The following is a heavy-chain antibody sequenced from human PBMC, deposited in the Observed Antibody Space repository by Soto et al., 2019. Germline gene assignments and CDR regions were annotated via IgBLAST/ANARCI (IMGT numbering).Heavy chain of an antibody. Sequence: PSETLSLTCTVSGGSISSGGYYWSWIRQPPGKGLEWIGYIYYSGSTNYNPSLKSRVTISVDTSKNQFSLKLSSVTAADTAVYYCARQRHYGDYYWFDPWGQGTLVTVSS. CDR3: ARQRHYGDYYWFDP. CDR2: IYYSGST. J-gene: IGHJ5*02. CDR1: GGSISSGGYY. D-gene: IGHD4-17*01. V-gene: IGHV4-61*08.